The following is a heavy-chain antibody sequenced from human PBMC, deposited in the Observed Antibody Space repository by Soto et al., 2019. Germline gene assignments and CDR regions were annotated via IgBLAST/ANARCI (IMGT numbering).Heavy chain of an antibody. CDR3: AKDTRDSVVVPAAMMYYYGMDV. CDR2: ISYDGSNK. Sequence: QVQLVESGGGVVQPGRSLRLSCAASGFTFSSYGMHWVRQAPGKGLEWVAVISYDGSNKYYADSVKGRFTISRDNSKNTLYLQMNSLRAEDTAVYYCAKDTRDSVVVPAAMMYYYGMDVWGQGTTVTVSS. CDR1: GFTFSSYG. V-gene: IGHV3-30*18. J-gene: IGHJ6*02. D-gene: IGHD2-2*01.